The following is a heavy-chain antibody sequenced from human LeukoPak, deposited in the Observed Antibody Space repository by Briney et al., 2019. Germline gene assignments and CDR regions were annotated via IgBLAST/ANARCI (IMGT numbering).Heavy chain of an antibody. V-gene: IGHV4-59*01. D-gene: IGHD4-17*01. CDR3: ARGIDYGDLNDAFDI. CDR2: IYYSGST. J-gene: IGHJ3*02. Sequence: SESLSLTWTVAGGSISSYYWSWIRQHPGKGLECIVYIYYSGSTNYNPSLKSRVTILVDTSKNQFFLKLSSVTAADTAVYYCARGIDYGDLNDAFDIWGQGTMVTVSS. CDR1: GGSISSYY.